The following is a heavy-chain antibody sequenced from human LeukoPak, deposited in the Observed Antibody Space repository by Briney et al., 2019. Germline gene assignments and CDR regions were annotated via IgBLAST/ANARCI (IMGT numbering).Heavy chain of an antibody. CDR2: TNRDGSST. D-gene: IGHD3-3*01. Sequence: GGSLRLSCAASGFTFSSYWMLWVRQAPGKGPVWVARTNRDGSSTAYADSVKGRFTISKDNAKNTLYLLMNSLRAEDTAVDYCARDSVEWYIFDYWGQGTLVTVSS. V-gene: IGHV3-74*01. J-gene: IGHJ4*02. CDR3: ARDSVEWYIFDY. CDR1: GFTFSSYW.